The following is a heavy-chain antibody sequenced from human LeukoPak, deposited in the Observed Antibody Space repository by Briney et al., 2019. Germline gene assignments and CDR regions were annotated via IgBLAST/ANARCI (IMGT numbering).Heavy chain of an antibody. Sequence: PGGSLRLSCAASGFTFSSYGMHWVRQAPGKGLEWVAFIRYDGSNKYYADSVKGRFTISRDNAKNSLYLQMNSLRAEDTAVYYCARGVYDILTGYLTYFDYWGQGTLVTVSS. CDR3: ARGVYDILTGYLTYFDY. CDR1: GFTFSSYG. D-gene: IGHD3-9*01. V-gene: IGHV3-30*02. J-gene: IGHJ4*02. CDR2: IRYDGSNK.